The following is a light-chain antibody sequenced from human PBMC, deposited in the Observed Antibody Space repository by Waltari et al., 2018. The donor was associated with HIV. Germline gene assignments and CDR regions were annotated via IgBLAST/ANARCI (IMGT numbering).Light chain of an antibody. CDR3: SSYSSSDTHVV. Sequence: QSALTQPASVSGSPGQSLTISCTGTSSYVGGYNYVSWYQQHPGKAPKFMIYEVRNRPSGVSNRFSGSKSGNTASLTISGLQAEDEAYYYCSSYSSSDTHVVFGGGTKLTVL. CDR1: SSYVGGYNY. J-gene: IGLJ2*01. CDR2: EVR. V-gene: IGLV2-14*01.